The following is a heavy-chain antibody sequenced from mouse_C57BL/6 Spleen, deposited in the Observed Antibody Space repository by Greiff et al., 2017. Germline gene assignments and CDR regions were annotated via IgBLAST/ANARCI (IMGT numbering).Heavy chain of an antibody. V-gene: IGHV14-1*01. CDR1: GFNIKDYY. CDR2: IDPEDGDT. CDR3: THYGNTLAMDY. Sequence: EVKLMESGAELVRPGASVKLSCTASGFNIKDYYMHWVKQRPEQGLEWIGRIDPEDGDTEYAPKFQGKATMTADTSSNTAYLQLSSLTSEDTAVYYCTHYGNTLAMDYWGQGTSVTVAS. J-gene: IGHJ4*01. D-gene: IGHD2-1*01.